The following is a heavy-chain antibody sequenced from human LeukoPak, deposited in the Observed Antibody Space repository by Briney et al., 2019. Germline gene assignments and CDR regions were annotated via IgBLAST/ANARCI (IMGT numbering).Heavy chain of an antibody. CDR2: LSRGCGTT. J-gene: IGHJ4*02. Sequence: GGSLRFSCTGSGVYFNMFAMNWGRQAPRQGLEWVSGLSRGCGTTNYADSVKGRFTISRDKSKNMVFLQMNSMRTEDTAVYYCAKEQRIRHCSEGVCMEGYYFDYWGQGSLVTVSS. CDR3: AKEQRIRHCSEGVCMEGYYFDY. CDR1: GVYFNMFA. V-gene: IGHV3-23*01. D-gene: IGHD2-8*01.